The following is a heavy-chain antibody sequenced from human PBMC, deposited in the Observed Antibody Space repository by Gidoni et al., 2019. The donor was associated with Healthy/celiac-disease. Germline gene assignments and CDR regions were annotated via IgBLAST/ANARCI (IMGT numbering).Heavy chain of an antibody. V-gene: IGHV3-9*01. J-gene: IGHJ4*02. D-gene: IGHD1-26*01. CDR2: ISWNSGSL. CDR3: AQVGATKYYFDY. CDR1: GVTFDDYA. Sequence: EVQLVESGGGLVQPGRSLRLCCAAAGVTFDDYAMHWVRQAPGKGLEWVSGISWNSGSLGYADSVKGRFTISRDNAKNSLYLQITSLRAEATALYYCAQVGATKYYFDYWGQGTLVTVSS.